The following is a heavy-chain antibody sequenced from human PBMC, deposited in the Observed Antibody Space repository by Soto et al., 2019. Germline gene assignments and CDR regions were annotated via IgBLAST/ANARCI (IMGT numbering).Heavy chain of an antibody. J-gene: IGHJ5*02. CDR2: IYCSGST. V-gene: IGHV4-39*02. CDR1: GGSISSSSYY. CDR3: ATQEVGGTYVYTFDP. D-gene: IGHD1-26*01. Sequence: PSETLSLTCTVSGGSISSSSYYWGWIRQPPGKGLEWIGSIYCSGSTYYNPSLKSRVTISVDTSKNHFSLKLSSVTAADTAVYYCATQEVGGTYVYTFDPWGQGTLVTVPQ.